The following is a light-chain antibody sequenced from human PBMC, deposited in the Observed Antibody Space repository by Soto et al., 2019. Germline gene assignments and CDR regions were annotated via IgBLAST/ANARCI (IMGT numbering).Light chain of an antibody. CDR2: GAS. CDR3: QQTDGFPRT. CDR1: QGISSW. V-gene: IGKV1D-12*01. Sequence: DIQLTQSPSSVSASVGDSVTISCRASQGISSWLAWYQQKAGKAPKLLIYGASRLLNGVPSRFSGSGSGTYFTLTISSXQPEDFATYYCQQTDGFPRTFGQGTKVDIK. J-gene: IGKJ1*01.